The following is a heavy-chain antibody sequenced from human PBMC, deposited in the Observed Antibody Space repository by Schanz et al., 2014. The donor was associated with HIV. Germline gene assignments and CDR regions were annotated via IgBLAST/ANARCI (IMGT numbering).Heavy chain of an antibody. D-gene: IGHD3-22*01. CDR2: ISESGGRT. CDR1: GFTFNNYA. CDR3: AKPEYDSRGNSQSHFDS. Sequence: EVQLLESAGGLVQPGGSLRLSCAASGFTFNNYAMTWVRQAPGKGLEWVSSISESGGRTYYADSVNGRFTISRDNSKNTLYLQMTTLRTEDTAVYYCAKPEYDSRGNSQSHFDSWGQGTLVTVSS. V-gene: IGHV3-23*01. J-gene: IGHJ4*02.